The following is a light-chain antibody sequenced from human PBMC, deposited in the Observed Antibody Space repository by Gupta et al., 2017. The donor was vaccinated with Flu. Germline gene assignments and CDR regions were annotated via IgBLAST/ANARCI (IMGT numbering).Light chain of an antibody. CDR1: DIGSKN. V-gene: IGLV3-9*01. CDR2: RDK. J-gene: IGLJ2*01. CDR3: QVWDIRTVV. Sequence: RITGGGNDIGSKNVHWYQQKAGQAPVLVIYRDKFRPSGIPERFSGTDSGTTLTITGAEAGDEADYYCQVWDIRTVVFGGGTKLTVL.